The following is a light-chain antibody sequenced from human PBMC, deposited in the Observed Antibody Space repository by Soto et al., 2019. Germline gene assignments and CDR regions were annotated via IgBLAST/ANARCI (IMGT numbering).Light chain of an antibody. V-gene: IGKV1-39*01. CDR3: QQCFSTPLLT. CDR2: GAS. Sequence: DIQMTQSPSSLSASVGDRVTITCRASQSISTFLNWYQQKPGKAPKLLIYGASNLESGVPSTFSGSGSGTDFTLTISSLHPEDFATYYCQQCFSTPLLTFGGGTKVDIK. J-gene: IGKJ4*01. CDR1: QSISTF.